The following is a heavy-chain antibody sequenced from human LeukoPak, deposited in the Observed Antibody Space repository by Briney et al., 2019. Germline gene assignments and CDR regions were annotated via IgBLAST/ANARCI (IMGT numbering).Heavy chain of an antibody. Sequence: SETLSLTCTVSGVSIRGYYWNWIRQSPGKGLEWIGYTHDSGSTNYSPSLQSRVTISLHTSKNQFSLKLSSVTAADRAVYYCARMLDSYNSDYFDYWGQGTLVTVSS. CDR3: ARMLDSYNSDYFDY. J-gene: IGHJ4*02. V-gene: IGHV4-59*01. D-gene: IGHD5-18*01. CDR1: GVSIRGYY. CDR2: THDSGST.